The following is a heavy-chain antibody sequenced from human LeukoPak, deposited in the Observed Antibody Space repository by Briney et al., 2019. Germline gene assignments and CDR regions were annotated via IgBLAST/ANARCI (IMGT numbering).Heavy chain of an antibody. CDR3: ARTPPNCSSTSCYDLGAFDI. Sequence: ASVKVSCKASGYTFTSYYMHWVRQAPGQGLEWMGIINPSGGSTSYAQKFQGRVTMTRDMSTSTVYMELSSLRSEDPAVYHCARTPPNCSSTSCYDLGAFDIWGQGTMVTVSS. V-gene: IGHV1-46*01. D-gene: IGHD2-2*01. CDR1: GYTFTSYY. CDR2: INPSGGST. J-gene: IGHJ3*02.